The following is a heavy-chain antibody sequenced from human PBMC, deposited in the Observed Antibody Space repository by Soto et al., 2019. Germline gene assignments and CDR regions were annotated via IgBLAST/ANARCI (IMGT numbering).Heavy chain of an antibody. D-gene: IGHD1-26*01. Sequence: QVQLQESGPGLVEPSQTLSLNCTVSGASISSGDFYWSWVRQSPDKGLEWIGHFSYNGTSSYNPSLKSRVTMSVDPSNNQFSVKLTSVIPADTAVYFCTRSGKSLLDYWGQGALGAVSA. CDR1: GASISSGDFY. CDR2: FSYNGTS. V-gene: IGHV4-30-4*01. CDR3: TRSGKSLLDY. J-gene: IGHJ4*02.